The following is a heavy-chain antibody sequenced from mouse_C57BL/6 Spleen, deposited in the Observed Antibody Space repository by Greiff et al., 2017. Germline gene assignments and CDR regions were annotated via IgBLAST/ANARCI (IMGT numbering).Heavy chain of an antibody. D-gene: IGHD1-1*01. Sequence: VKLMESGPGLVAPSQSLSITCTVSGFSLTSYAISWVRQPPEKGLEWLGVIWTGGGTNYNSALKSRLSISKDNSKSQVFLKMNSLQTDDTARYYCARDYGSRGDYYYAMDYWGQGTSVTVSS. V-gene: IGHV2-9-1*01. CDR3: ARDYGSRGDYYYAMDY. CDR1: GFSLTSYA. J-gene: IGHJ4*01. CDR2: IWTGGGT.